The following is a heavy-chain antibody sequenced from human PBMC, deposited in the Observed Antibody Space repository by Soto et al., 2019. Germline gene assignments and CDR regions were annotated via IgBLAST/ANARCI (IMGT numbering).Heavy chain of an antibody. V-gene: IGHV1-2*04. CDR2: INPDTGGT. J-gene: IGHJ4*02. D-gene: IGHD6-13*01. CDR3: ARAVARDGSSWYRGGYDS. CDR1: GYTFTGYY. Sequence: QVQLVQSGAEVKKSGASVKVSCKASGYTFTGYYIHWVRQAPGQGLEWMGWINPDTGGTDYTQKFQGWVTMTRDTSITTAYMELSSLKSDATAVYFCARAVARDGSSWYRGGYDSWGQGTLVTVSS.